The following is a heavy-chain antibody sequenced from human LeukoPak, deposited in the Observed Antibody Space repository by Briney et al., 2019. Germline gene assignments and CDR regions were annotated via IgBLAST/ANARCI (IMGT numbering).Heavy chain of an antibody. Sequence: SVKVSCKASGGTFSSYAISWVRQAPGQGLEWMGRIIPIFGIANYAQKFQGRVTITADKSTSTAYMELSSLRSEDTAVYYCARVPPARKDYSNYGDYLGMDVWGQGTTVTVSS. CDR1: GGTFSSYA. J-gene: IGHJ6*02. V-gene: IGHV1-69*04. CDR2: IIPIFGIA. CDR3: ARVPPARKDYSNYGDYLGMDV. D-gene: IGHD4-11*01.